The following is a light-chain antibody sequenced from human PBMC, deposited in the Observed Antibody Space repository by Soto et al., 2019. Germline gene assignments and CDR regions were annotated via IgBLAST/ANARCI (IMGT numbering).Light chain of an antibody. Sequence: QSALTQPASVSGSPGQSITISCTGTSSNVGSYDLVSWYQQHPGKAPKLMIYEASKRPSGVSNRFSGSKSGKTASLTISGLQAEDEADYHCCSYAGSSTWVFGGGTQLTVL. CDR2: EAS. V-gene: IGLV2-23*01. CDR3: CSYAGSSTWV. CDR1: SSNVGSYDL. J-gene: IGLJ3*02.